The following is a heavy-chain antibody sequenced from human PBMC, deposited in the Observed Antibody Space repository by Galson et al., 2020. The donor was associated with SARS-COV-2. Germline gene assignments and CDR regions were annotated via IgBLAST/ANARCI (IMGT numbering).Heavy chain of an antibody. Sequence: GGSLRLSCTASGFTFRDYAINWFRQAPGKGLEWVSAISGSGGGTYYADSVKGRFTISRDNSKNTLFLQMNSLRAEDTAVYYCAKDLWCSSTRCYRFDYWGQGTLVTVSS. CDR1: GFTFRDYA. D-gene: IGHD2-2*01. V-gene: IGHV3-23*01. J-gene: IGHJ4*02. CDR2: ISGSGGGT. CDR3: AKDLWCSSTRCYRFDY.